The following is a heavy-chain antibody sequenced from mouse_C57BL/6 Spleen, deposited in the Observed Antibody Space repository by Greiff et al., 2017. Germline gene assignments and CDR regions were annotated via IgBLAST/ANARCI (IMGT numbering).Heavy chain of an antibody. CDR2: INPGSGGT. J-gene: IGHJ2*01. CDR1: GYAFTNYL. Sequence: VQGVESGAELVRPGTSVKVSCKASGYAFTNYLIEWVKQRPGQGLEWIGVINPGSGGTNYNEKFKGKATLTADKSSSTAYMQLSSLTSEDSAVYFCARSLITTVVANYFDYWGQGTTLTVSS. V-gene: IGHV1-54*01. CDR3: ARSLITTVVANYFDY. D-gene: IGHD1-1*01.